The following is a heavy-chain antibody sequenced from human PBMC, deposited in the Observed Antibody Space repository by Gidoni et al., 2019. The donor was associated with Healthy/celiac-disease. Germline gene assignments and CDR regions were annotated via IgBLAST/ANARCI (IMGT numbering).Heavy chain of an antibody. Sequence: QLQLQESGPGLVKPSETLSLPCTVPGGSISSSSYYWGCIRQPPGKGLEWIGSIHYSGGTYYNPSLKSRVTISVDTSKNQFSLKLSSVTAADTAVYYCARHDSSSWYNYFDYWGQGTLVTVSS. D-gene: IGHD6-13*01. CDR1: GGSISSSSYY. CDR2: IHYSGGT. CDR3: ARHDSSSWYNYFDY. V-gene: IGHV4-39*01. J-gene: IGHJ4*02.